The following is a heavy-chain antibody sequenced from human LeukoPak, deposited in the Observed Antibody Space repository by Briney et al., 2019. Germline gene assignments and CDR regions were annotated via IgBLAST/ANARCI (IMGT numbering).Heavy chain of an antibody. J-gene: IGHJ4*02. D-gene: IGHD5-24*01. CDR1: GFTFSSYS. CDR2: ISSSSIYI. CDR3: AISRDGYNCPFDY. V-gene: IGHV3-21*01. Sequence: GGSLRLSCAASGFTFSSYSMNWVRQAPGKGLEWVSSISSSSIYIYYADSVKGRFTISRDNAKNSLYLQMNSLRAEDTAVYYCAISRDGYNCPFDYWGQGTLVTVSS.